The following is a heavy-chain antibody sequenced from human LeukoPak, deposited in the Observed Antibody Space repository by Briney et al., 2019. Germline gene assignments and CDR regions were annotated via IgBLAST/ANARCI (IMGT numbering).Heavy chain of an antibody. J-gene: IGHJ4*02. D-gene: IGHD5-18*01. V-gene: IGHV1-69*13. CDR1: GGTFSSYA. Sequence: GASVKVSCKASGGTFSSYAISWVRQAPGQGLEWMGGIIPIFGTANYAQKFQGRVTITADESTSTAYMELSSLRSEDTAVYYCARERASWIQSYFDYWGQGTLVTVSS. CDR3: ARERASWIQSYFDY. CDR2: IIPIFGTA.